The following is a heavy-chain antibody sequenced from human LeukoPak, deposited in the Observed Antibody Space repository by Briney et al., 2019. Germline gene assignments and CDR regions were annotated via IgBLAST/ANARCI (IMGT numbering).Heavy chain of an antibody. J-gene: IGHJ2*01. CDR3: AREEYYDFWSGYFSGGFDL. CDR1: GGSFSGYY. D-gene: IGHD3-3*01. V-gene: IGHV4-34*01. CDR2: INHSGST. Sequence: TSETLSLTCAVYGGSFSGYYWSWIRQPPGKGLEWIGEINHSGSTNYNPSLKSRVTISVDTSKNQFSLKLSSVTAADTAVYYCAREEYYDFWSGYFSGGFDLWGRGTLVTVSS.